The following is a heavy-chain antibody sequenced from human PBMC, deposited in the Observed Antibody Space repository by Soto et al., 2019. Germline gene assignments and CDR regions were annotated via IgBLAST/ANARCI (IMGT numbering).Heavy chain of an antibody. J-gene: IGHJ4*02. CDR2: ISSDGNNK. V-gene: IGHV3-30-3*01. D-gene: IGHD5-12*01. CDR1: EFSFNNYA. Sequence: QVHLVESGGGVVRPGTSLRVSCSASEFSFNNYAVHWVRQAPGEGLEWVALISSDGNNKYYPDYVRGRFTISRDHSNNTVYLQMHSLRVDDTAVYYCATWTLPLSWNWLQSAAGKFDYWGQGTLVTVSS. CDR3: ATWTLPLSWNWLQSAAGKFDY.